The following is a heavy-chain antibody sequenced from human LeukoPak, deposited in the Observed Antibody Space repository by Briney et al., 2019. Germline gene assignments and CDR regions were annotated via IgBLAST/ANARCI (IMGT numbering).Heavy chain of an antibody. V-gene: IGHV3-7*01. CDR2: IKQDGSET. Sequence: GGSLRLSCAASGFTFSSYRMSWGRQAPGKGLEWVSNIKQDGSETYYADSVKGRFTISRDNATNSLYLQMNSLRAEDTAVYYCAIDLEGAFDIWGEGTMVTASS. CDR3: AIDLEGAFDI. CDR1: GFTFSSYR. J-gene: IGHJ3*02.